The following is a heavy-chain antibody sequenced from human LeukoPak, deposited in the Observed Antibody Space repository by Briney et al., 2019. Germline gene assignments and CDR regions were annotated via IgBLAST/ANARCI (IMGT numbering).Heavy chain of an antibody. Sequence: PGGSLRLSCAASGFTFSNYWVHWVRQAPGKGLVWVSRINRDGSTTKYADSVKGRFTVSRDNAKNTLNLQMNSLRAEDTAVYYCAKIMAATGDLFFDYWGQGTLVTVSS. CDR2: INRDGSTT. CDR3: AKIMAATGDLFFDY. D-gene: IGHD6-13*01. V-gene: IGHV3-74*03. CDR1: GFTFSNYW. J-gene: IGHJ4*02.